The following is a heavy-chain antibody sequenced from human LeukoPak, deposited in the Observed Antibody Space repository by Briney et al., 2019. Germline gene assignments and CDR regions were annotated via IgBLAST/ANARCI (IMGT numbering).Heavy chain of an antibody. V-gene: IGHV3-30*02. CDR3: AKDLYSSGWYGRYMDV. D-gene: IGHD6-19*01. J-gene: IGHJ6*03. CDR1: GSTFSSYG. CDR2: IRYDGSNK. Sequence: GGSLRLSCAASGSTFSSYGMHWVRQAPGKWLEWVAFIRYDGSNKYYADSVKGRFTISRDNSKNTLYLQMNSLRAEDTAVYYCAKDLYSSGWYGRYMDVWGKGTTVTISS.